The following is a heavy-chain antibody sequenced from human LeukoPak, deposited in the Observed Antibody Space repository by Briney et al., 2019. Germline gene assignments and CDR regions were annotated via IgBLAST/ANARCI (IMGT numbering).Heavy chain of an antibody. CDR3: ARVSNIRSDWFDP. V-gene: IGHV3-53*04. D-gene: IGHD3-3*02. J-gene: IGHJ5*02. Sequence: GSLRLSCAASGFTFSSYAMSWVRQAPGKGLEWVAVIYSGGGTYYADSVKGRFTISRHDSKNTVYLQMNSLRPEDTAVYYCARVSNIRSDWFDPWGQGTLVTVSS. CDR1: GFTFSSYA. CDR2: IYSGGGT.